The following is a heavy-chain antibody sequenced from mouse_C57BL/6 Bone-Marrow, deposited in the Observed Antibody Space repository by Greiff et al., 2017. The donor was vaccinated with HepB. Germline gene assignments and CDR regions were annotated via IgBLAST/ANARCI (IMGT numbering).Heavy chain of an antibody. V-gene: IGHV1-64*01. J-gene: IGHJ2*01. CDR3: AKSGGYYYSFDY. D-gene: IGHD2-3*01. Sequence: QVQLQQPGAELVKPGASVKLSCKASGYTFTSYWMHWVKQRPGQGLEWIGMIHPNSGSTNYNEKFKSKATLTVDKSSSTAYMQLSSLTSEDSAVYYCAKSGGYYYSFDYWGQGTTLTVSS. CDR1: GYTFTSYW. CDR2: IHPNSGST.